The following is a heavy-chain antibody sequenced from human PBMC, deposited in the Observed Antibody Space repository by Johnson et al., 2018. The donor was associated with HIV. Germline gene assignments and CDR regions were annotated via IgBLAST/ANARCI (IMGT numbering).Heavy chain of an antibody. CDR3: AKDCRDCGTFDI. CDR2: ISWNSGTI. V-gene: IGHV3-9*01. D-gene: IGHD2-21*02. Sequence: VQLVESGGGLVQPGRSLRLSCAASGFTFDDYAMHWVRQAPGKGLEWVSGISWNSGTIGYADSVKGRLTISRDNAKNSLYLQMNSLRVEDTALYYCAKDCRDCGTFDIWGQGTMVTVSS. J-gene: IGHJ3*02. CDR1: GFTFDDYA.